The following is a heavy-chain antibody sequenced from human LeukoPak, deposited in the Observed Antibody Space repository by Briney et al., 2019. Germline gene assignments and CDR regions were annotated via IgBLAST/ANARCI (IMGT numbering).Heavy chain of an antibody. CDR3: ARDRCSGDNCYSALFDY. D-gene: IGHD2-15*01. V-gene: IGHV1-3*01. J-gene: IGHJ4*02. Sequence: ASVKVSCKASGYTFTNYAMHWVRQAPGQRLEWMGWINAGNGNTKYSQKFQGRVTITRDTSASTSYMELSSLRSEGTAVYYCARDRCSGDNCYSALFDYWGQGTLVTVSS. CDR2: INAGNGNT. CDR1: GYTFTNYA.